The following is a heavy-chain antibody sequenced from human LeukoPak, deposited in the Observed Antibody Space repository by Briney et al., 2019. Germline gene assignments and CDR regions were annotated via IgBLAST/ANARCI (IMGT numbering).Heavy chain of an antibody. CDR1: GGSISSYY. V-gene: IGHV4-59*01. CDR2: IYYSGST. CDR3: ARSPLTGNYGDWFDP. D-gene: IGHD3-9*01. J-gene: IGHJ5*02. Sequence: SSETLSLTCTVSGGSISSYYWSWIRQPPGKGLEWIGYIYYSGSTNYNPSLKSRVTISVDTSKNQFSLKLSSVTAADTAVYYCARSPLTGNYGDWFDPWGQGTLVIVSS.